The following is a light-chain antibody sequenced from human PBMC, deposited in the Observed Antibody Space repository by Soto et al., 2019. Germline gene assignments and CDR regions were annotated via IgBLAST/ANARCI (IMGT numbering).Light chain of an antibody. Sequence: EIVLTQSPGTLSLSPGERATLSCRASQSVSSSYLAWYQQKPGQAPRLLIYGASSSATVIPDRFSGSGSGTDFTLTISRLEPEDFAVYYCQQYGSSPRTFGQGTKVEIK. CDR2: GAS. J-gene: IGKJ1*01. CDR3: QQYGSSPRT. V-gene: IGKV3-20*01. CDR1: QSVSSSY.